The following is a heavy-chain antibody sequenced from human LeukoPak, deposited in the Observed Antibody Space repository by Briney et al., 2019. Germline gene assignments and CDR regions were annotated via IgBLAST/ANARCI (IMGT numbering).Heavy chain of an antibody. Sequence: PGRSLRLSCAASGFTFSSYGMHWVRQAPGKGLEWVAVISYDGSNKYYADSVKGRFTISRDNSKDTLYLQMNSLRAEDTAVYYCARDDTHYGSSGSFYDAFDIWGQGTMVTVSS. CDR2: ISYDGSNK. J-gene: IGHJ3*02. D-gene: IGHD3-22*01. CDR1: GFTFSSYG. CDR3: ARDDTHYGSSGSFYDAFDI. V-gene: IGHV3-30*03.